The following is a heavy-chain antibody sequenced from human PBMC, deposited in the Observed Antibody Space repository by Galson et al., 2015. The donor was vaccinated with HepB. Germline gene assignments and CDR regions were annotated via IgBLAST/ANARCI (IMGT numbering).Heavy chain of an antibody. CDR3: AREVKVTQTTHAFDI. Sequence: SLRLSCAASGFTFSSYGMLWVRQAPGKGLEWVAGIWYDGSNKYYADSVKGRLTISRDNSKNTLYLQMTSLRAEDTAVYYCAREVKVTQTTHAFDIWGQGTMVTVSS. V-gene: IGHV3-33*01. D-gene: IGHD1-1*01. CDR2: IWYDGSNK. CDR1: GFTFSSYG. J-gene: IGHJ3*02.